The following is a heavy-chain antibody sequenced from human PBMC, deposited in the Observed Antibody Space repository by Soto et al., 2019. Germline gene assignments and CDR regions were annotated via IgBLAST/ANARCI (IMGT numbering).Heavy chain of an antibody. V-gene: IGHV1-8*01. CDR1: GYTFTSYD. CDR3: ASGMSTT. Sequence: QVQLVQSGAEVKKPGASVKVFCKASGYTFTSYDINWMRQATGQGLEWMGWMNPNSGHTNYAQKFQGRVTMTRNTAISTAYMELTSLRSEDTAVYCCASGMSTTWGQGTLVTVSS. J-gene: IGHJ5*02. D-gene: IGHD2-2*01. CDR2: MNPNSGHT.